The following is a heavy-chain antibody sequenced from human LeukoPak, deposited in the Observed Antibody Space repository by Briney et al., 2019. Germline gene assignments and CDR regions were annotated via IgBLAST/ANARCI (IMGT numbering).Heavy chain of an antibody. CDR3: ARGPYGGNSIFDY. CDR2: IYSGGST. V-gene: IGHV3-66*01. CDR1: GFTVSSNY. J-gene: IGHJ4*02. D-gene: IGHD4-23*01. Sequence: RGSLRLSCAASGFTVSSNYMSWVRQAPGKGLEWVSVIYSGGSTYYADSVKGRFTISRDNSKNTLYLQMNSLRAEDTAVYYCARGPYGGNSIFDYWGQGTLVTVSS.